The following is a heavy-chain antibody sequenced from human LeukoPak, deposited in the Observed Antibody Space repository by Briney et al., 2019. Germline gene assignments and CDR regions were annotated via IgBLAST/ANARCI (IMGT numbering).Heavy chain of an antibody. Sequence: LGESLKISCKGSGYSFTSYWIGWVRQMPGKGLEWMGIIYPGDSDTRYSPSFQGQVTISADKSISTAYLQWSSLKASDTAMYYCARRLRGGYCSSTSCYTDWFDPWGQGTLVTVSS. CDR2: IYPGDSDT. J-gene: IGHJ5*02. D-gene: IGHD2-2*02. V-gene: IGHV5-51*01. CDR1: GYSFTSYW. CDR3: ARRLRGGYCSSTSCYTDWFDP.